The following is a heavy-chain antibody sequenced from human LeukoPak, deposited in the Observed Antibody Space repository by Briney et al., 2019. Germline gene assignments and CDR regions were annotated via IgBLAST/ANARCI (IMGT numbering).Heavy chain of an antibody. V-gene: IGHV1-8*01. D-gene: IGHD2-15*01. CDR3: ARALQRWYYY. CDR1: GYTFTSYD. Sequence: ASVRVSCKASGYTFTSYDINWVRQATGQGLEWMGWMNPNSGNTGYAQKFQGRVTMTRNTSISTAYMELSRLRSDDTAVYYCARALQRWYYYWGQGTLVTVSS. J-gene: IGHJ4*02. CDR2: MNPNSGNT.